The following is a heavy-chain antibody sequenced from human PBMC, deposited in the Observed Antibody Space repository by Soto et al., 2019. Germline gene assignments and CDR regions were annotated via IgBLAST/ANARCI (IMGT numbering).Heavy chain of an antibody. CDR1: GFSLSTTGVG. J-gene: IGHJ6*02. Sequence: SGPTLVNPTQTLTLTCTFSGFSLSTTGVGVGWIRQPPGKALEWLALIYWDDDKRYNPSLNSRLTITKDTSKNQVVLAMTNMDPVDTATYYCVQSRCGGDCLQSYSSHSYYGLDVWGQGTPVTV. CDR2: IYWDDDK. D-gene: IGHD2-21*02. V-gene: IGHV2-5*02. CDR3: VQSRCGGDCLQSYSSHSYYGLDV.